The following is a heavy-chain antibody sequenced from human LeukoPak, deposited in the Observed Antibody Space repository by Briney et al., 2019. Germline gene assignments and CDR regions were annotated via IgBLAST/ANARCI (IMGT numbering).Heavy chain of an antibody. CDR2: ISSSSSYI. CDR3: ARELAVAWSSWFDP. Sequence: PGGSLRLSCAASGFTFSSYSMNWVRQAPGKGLEWVSSISSSSSYIYYADSVKGRFTISRDNAKNTLYLQMNSLRAEDTAVYYCARELAVAWSSWFDPWGQGTLVTVSS. D-gene: IGHD6-19*01. V-gene: IGHV3-21*01. J-gene: IGHJ5*02. CDR1: GFTFSSYS.